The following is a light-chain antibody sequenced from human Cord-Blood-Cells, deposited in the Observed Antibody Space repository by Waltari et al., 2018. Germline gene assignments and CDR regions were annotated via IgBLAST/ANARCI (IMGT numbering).Light chain of an antibody. J-gene: IGLJ2*01. CDR1: SLRRYY. CDR2: GKN. Sequence: SSELTQEPAVSVALGQTVRITCQGDSLRRYYASWYQQKLGQAPVLVIYGKNNRPSGISDRFSGSSSGNTASLTITGAQAEDEADYYCNSRDSSGNHLVFGGGTKLTVL. V-gene: IGLV3-19*01. CDR3: NSRDSSGNHLV.